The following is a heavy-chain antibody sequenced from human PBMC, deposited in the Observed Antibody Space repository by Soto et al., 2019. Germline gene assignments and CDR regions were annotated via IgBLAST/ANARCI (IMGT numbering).Heavy chain of an antibody. Sequence: QVQLQESGPGLLKPSETLSLTCTVSGASISNYYWSWIWRPAGKGLECIGRIDGSGNTNYNPSLKSRVTMSVDTSKNQFSLKLSSVTAADTAVYYCARESRSVAGTVEYWGQGTLVTVSS. V-gene: IGHV4-4*07. J-gene: IGHJ4*02. CDR2: IDGSGNT. CDR1: GASISNYY. CDR3: ARESRSVAGTVEY. D-gene: IGHD6-13*01.